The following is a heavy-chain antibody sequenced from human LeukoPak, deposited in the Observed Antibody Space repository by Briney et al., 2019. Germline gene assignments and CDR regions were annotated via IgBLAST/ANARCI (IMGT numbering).Heavy chain of an antibody. CDR2: IYHSGST. Sequence: SETLSLTCTVSGGSISTYYWNWIRQPPGKGLEWIGYIYHSGSTNYNPSLQSRVTISVDTSKNQFSLNLNSVTTADTAVYYCARGGAARLHFQNWGQGTLVTVS. J-gene: IGHJ1*01. D-gene: IGHD6-6*01. V-gene: IGHV4-59*01. CDR3: ARGGAARLHFQN. CDR1: GGSISTYY.